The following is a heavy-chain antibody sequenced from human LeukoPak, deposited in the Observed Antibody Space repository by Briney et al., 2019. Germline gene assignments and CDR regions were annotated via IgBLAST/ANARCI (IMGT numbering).Heavy chain of an antibody. CDR3: AKIMTTVTTSDY. CDR2: INPAGGST. J-gene: IGHJ4*02. V-gene: IGHV1-46*01. D-gene: IGHD4-17*01. CDR1: GYTFTGYY. Sequence: ASVKVSCKASGYTFTGYYMHWVRQAPGQGLEWMGIINPAGGSTTYAQKFQGRVTMTRDMSTSTVYMELSSLRFEDTAVYYCAKIMTTVTTSDYWGQGTLVTVSS.